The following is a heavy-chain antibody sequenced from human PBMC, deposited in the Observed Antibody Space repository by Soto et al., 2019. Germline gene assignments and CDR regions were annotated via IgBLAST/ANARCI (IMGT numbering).Heavy chain of an antibody. CDR1: GFTFSSYS. D-gene: IGHD6-19*01. J-gene: IGHJ5*02. V-gene: IGHV3-21*01. CDR3: ARTYSSGWYEGWFDP. Sequence: GGSLRLSCAASGFTFSSYSINWVRQAPGKGLEWVSSISSSSSYIYYADSVKGRFTISRDNAKNSLYLQMNSLRAEDTAEYYCARTYSSGWYEGWFDPWGQGTLVTVSS. CDR2: ISSSSSYI.